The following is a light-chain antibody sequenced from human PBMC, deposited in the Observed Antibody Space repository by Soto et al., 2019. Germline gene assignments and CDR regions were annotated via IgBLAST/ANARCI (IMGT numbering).Light chain of an antibody. Sequence: IVMTQSPDTLSVSPGERATLSCKASQSVSSSYLAWYQQKPGQAPRLIIYGAYSRATGIPDRFSGSGSGTDFTLTISRLEPEDFALYYCQQYGNSPPLTXGGGTKVDIK. V-gene: IGKV3-20*01. CDR3: QQYGNSPPLT. CDR2: GAY. CDR1: QSVSSSY. J-gene: IGKJ4*01.